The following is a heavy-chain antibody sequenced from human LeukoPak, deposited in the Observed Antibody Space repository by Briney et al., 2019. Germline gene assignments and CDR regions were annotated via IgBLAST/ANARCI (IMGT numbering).Heavy chain of an antibody. V-gene: IGHV4-34*01. D-gene: IGHD2-15*01. CDR2: INHSGST. CDR3: ARQYCSGGTCHHFDY. J-gene: IGHJ4*02. CDR1: GGSLSGYY. Sequence: SETLSLTCAVYGGSLSGYYWSWIRQPPGKGLEWIGEINHSGSTNYNPSLKRRVTISLDTSKNQFSLSLSSVTAADTAVYYCARQYCSGGTCHHFDYWGQGTLVTVSS.